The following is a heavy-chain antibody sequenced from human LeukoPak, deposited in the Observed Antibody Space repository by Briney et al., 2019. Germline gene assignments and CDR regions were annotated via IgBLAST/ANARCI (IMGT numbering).Heavy chain of an antibody. CDR2: ISVTGSNI. V-gene: IGHV3-23*01. Sequence: GGSLRLSCTVSGFSFSGYAFTWVRQAPGKGLEFVSSISVTGSNIYYADSVKGRFTITRDNSKNTLALQMNSLRSEDTAVYFCARDRTRSVGSGLGRALMLVYWGQGTLVTVSS. D-gene: IGHD6-6*01. CDR3: ARDRTRSVGSGLGRALMLVY. CDR1: GFSFSGYA. J-gene: IGHJ4*02.